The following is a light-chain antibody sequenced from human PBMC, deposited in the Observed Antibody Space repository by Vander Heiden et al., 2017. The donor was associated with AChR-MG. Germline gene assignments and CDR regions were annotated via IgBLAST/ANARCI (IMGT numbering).Light chain of an antibody. CDR3: QQYNNWPPLT. CDR2: GAS. Sequence: EIVMPQSPATLSVSRGERATLSCRPSKRVSSNLSWYQQKPGQAPRLLIYGASTRVTGIPARFSGSGSGTEFTLTISSLQSEDFAVYYCQQYNNWPPLTFGGGTKVEIK. CDR1: KRVSSN. V-gene: IGKV3-15*01. J-gene: IGKJ4*01.